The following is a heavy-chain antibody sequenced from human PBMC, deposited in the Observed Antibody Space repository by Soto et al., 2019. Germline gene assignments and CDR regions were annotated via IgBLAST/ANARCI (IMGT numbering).Heavy chain of an antibody. CDR3: ARDRPRAVAGVSDAFDI. D-gene: IGHD6-19*01. V-gene: IGHV1-69*13. CDR2: IIPIFGTA. CDR1: GGTFSSYA. J-gene: IGHJ3*02. Sequence: GASVKVSCKASGGTFSSYAISWVRQAPGQGLEWMGGIIPIFGTANYAQKFQGRVTITADESTSTAYMELSSLRSEDTAVYYCARDRPRAVAGVSDAFDIWGQGTMVTVSS.